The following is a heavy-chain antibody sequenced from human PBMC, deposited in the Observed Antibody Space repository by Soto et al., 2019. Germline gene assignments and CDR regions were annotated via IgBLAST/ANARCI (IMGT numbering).Heavy chain of an antibody. V-gene: IGHV1-3*01. D-gene: IGHD2-15*01. CDR2: INAGNGNT. CDR1: GYTFTSYS. Sequence: ASVKVSCKASGYTFTSYSMHWVRQAPGQRLEWMGWINAGNGNTKYSQKFQGRVTITRDTSASTAYMELSSLRSEDTAVYYCARGSCSGGSCYWGQGTLVTVSS. CDR3: ARGSCSGGSCY. J-gene: IGHJ4*02.